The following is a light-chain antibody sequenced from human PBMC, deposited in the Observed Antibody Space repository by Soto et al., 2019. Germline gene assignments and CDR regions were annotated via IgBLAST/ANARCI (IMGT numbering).Light chain of an antibody. Sequence: QSALTQPPSASGSPGQSVTISCTGSSSDLGGFNFVSWYQQHPGKTPKLLISEVTKRPSGVPDRFSGSKSGNTASLTVSGLQAEDEADYYCSSHAGNNVVFGGGTKLTVL. CDR1: SSDLGGFNF. CDR3: SSHAGNNVV. J-gene: IGLJ2*01. CDR2: EVT. V-gene: IGLV2-8*01.